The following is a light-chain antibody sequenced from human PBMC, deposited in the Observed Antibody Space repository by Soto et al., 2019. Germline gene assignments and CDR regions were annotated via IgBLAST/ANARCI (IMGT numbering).Light chain of an antibody. V-gene: IGKV1-9*01. CDR2: AAS. Sequence: DIQLTQSPSFLSASVGDRVTITCRASQGISSFLAWYQQKPGKAPKLLIYAASTLQSGVPSRFSGSGSGTKFTPTISMLQPEDFATYECQHLNTYPSFGQGTKLDIK. CDR1: QGISSF. CDR3: QHLNTYPS. J-gene: IGKJ2*01.